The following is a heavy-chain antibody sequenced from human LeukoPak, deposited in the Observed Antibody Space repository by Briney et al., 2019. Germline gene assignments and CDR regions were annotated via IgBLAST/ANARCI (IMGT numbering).Heavy chain of an antibody. CDR3: ARSTYYDFWSGYYSPNPIDY. CDR2: IIPIFGTA. CDR1: GGTFSSYA. D-gene: IGHD3-3*01. J-gene: IGHJ4*02. Sequence: SVKVSCKASGGTFSSYAISWVRQAPGQGLEWMGVIIPIFGTANYAQKFQGRVTITADESTSTAYMELSSLRSEDTAVYYCARSTYYDFWSGYYSPNPIDYWGQGTLVTVSS. V-gene: IGHV1-69*13.